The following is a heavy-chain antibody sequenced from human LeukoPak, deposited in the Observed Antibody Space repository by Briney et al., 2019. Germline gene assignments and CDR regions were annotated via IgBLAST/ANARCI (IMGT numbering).Heavy chain of an antibody. D-gene: IGHD6-13*01. CDR3: ARRLSTWSEGWFDP. CDR2: INPNSGDT. J-gene: IGHJ5*02. CDR1: GYTFTAYY. Sequence: GASVTVSCKASGYTFTAYYIHWVRQAPGQGREWMGWINPNSGDTNYAQKFQGRVTMTRDTSITTAYMDLTSLTSDDTAVYYCARRLSTWSEGWFDPWGRGTLVTVSS. V-gene: IGHV1-2*02.